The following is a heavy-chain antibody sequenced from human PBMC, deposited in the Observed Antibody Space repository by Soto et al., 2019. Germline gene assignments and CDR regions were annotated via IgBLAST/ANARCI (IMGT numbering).Heavy chain of an antibody. D-gene: IGHD3-22*01. J-gene: IGHJ4*02. CDR3: AILTTSGYYPPFDD. CDR2: IIPLFAAP. CDR1: GDSFSSSA. V-gene: IGHV1-69*01. Sequence: QVQLVQSGAEVKKPGSSVKVSCKASGDSFSSSAITWVRQAAGQGLEWMGGIIPLFAAPHYAHRFQDRVTITADESTSTAYMELSSLRSEDTAVYYCAILTTSGYYPPFDDWGQGTLVTVSS.